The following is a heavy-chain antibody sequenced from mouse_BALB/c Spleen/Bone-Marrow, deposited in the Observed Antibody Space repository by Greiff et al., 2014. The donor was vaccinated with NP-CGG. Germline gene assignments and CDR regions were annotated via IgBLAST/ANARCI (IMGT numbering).Heavy chain of an antibody. CDR2: ISNLAYSI. CDR1: GFTFSDYG. CDR3: ARDIGGYYDYAMDY. D-gene: IGHD2-3*01. V-gene: IGHV5-15*02. J-gene: IGHJ4*01. Sequence: DVHLVESGGGLVQPGGSRKLSCAASGFTFSDYGMAWVRQAPGKGPEWVAFISNLAYSIYYADTVTGRFTISRENAKNTLYLEMSSLRSEDTAMYYCARDIGGYYDYAMDYWGQGTSVTVSS.